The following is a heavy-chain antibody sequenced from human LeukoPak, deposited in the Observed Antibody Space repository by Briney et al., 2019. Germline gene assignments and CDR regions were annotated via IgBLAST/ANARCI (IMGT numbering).Heavy chain of an antibody. CDR3: VRDLGGRSGH. CDR2: INEDGSTT. CDR1: GFTFSSNW. D-gene: IGHD1-26*01. V-gene: IGHV3-74*01. Sequence: GGSLRLSCAASGFTFSSNWMHWVRQAPGKGLVWVSRINEDGSTTNYADSVKGRSTIFRDNAKNTLYLQMNSLRAVDTAVYYCVRDLGGRSGHWGQGTLVTVSS. J-gene: IGHJ4*02.